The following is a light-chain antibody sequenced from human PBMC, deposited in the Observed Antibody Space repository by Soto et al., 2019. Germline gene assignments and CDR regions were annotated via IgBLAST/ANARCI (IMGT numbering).Light chain of an antibody. J-gene: IGKJ3*01. V-gene: IGKV3-11*01. Sequence: ESVLTQSPATLSLSPGERATLSCRASQSVSSYLAWYQQKPGQAPRLLIYDASNRATGIPARFSGSGSGTDFTLTISSLEPEDFAVYYCQQRSNWPTFGPGTKVD. CDR2: DAS. CDR1: QSVSSY. CDR3: QQRSNWPT.